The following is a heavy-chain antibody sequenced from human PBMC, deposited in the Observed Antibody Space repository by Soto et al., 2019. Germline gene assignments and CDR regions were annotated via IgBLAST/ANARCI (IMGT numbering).Heavy chain of an antibody. J-gene: IGHJ4*02. CDR1: GSSVGSGFY. D-gene: IGHD1-20*01. Sequence: SETLSLTCAVSGSSVGSGFYWGWIRQSPGKGLEWIGNVYRSGNAYYNPSLRNRVTISMDTSKNEVSLRLSHVTAADTAVYYRARDRGIRMWRIDYLGQGTLVTVS. CDR3: ARDRGIRMWRIDY. V-gene: IGHV4-38-2*02. CDR2: VYRSGNA.